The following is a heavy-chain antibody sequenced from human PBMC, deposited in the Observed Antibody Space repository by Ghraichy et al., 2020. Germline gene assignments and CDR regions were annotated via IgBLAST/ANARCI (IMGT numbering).Heavy chain of an antibody. V-gene: IGHV1-46*03. CDR2: INPSGGST. D-gene: IGHD1-14*01. Sequence: ASVKVSCQTSGYTFSIYYMHWVRQAPGQGLEWMGIINPSGGSTTYAQKFQGRVTMTRDTSTSTVYMELNSLRSEDTAVYYCARKRTNPGAASEGFDYWGQGTLVTVSS. J-gene: IGHJ4*02. CDR3: ARKRTNPGAASEGFDY. CDR1: GYTFSIYY.